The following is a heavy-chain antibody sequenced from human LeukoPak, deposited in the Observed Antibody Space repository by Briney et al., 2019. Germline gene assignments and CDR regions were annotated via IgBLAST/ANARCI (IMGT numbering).Heavy chain of an antibody. CDR1: GGSIRSYY. V-gene: IGHV4-59*01. CDR2: IYYSGSS. J-gene: IGHJ6*02. Sequence: SETLSLTCTVSGGSIRSYYWSWIRQPPGKGLEWVGYIYYSGSSNYNPSLMSRVTISVDTSKNQFSLKLSSVTAADTAVYYCARSITMGDDYYYYGMDVWGQGTTVTVSS. CDR3: ARSITMGDDYYYYGMDV. D-gene: IGHD3-10*01.